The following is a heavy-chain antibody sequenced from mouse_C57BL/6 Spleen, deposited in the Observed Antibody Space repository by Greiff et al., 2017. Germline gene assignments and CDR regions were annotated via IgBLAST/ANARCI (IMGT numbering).Heavy chain of an antibody. CDR1: GFTFSSYA. V-gene: IGHV5-9-1*02. CDR3: TRDLLRSYYAMDY. CDR2: ISSGGDYI. J-gene: IGHJ4*01. D-gene: IGHD1-1*01. Sequence: EVKVVESGEGLVKPGGSLKLSCAASGFTFSSYAMSWVRQTPEKRLEWVAYISSGGDYIYYADTVKGRFTISRDNARNTLYLQMSSLKSEDTAMYYCTRDLLRSYYAMDYWGQGTSVTVSS.